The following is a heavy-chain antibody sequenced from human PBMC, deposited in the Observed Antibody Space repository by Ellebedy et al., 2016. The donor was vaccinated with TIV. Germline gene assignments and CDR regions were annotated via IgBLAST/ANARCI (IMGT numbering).Heavy chain of an antibody. CDR2: IRYDGGAE. D-gene: IGHD2-21*01. CDR3: AKDDDDCISH. CDR1: GFTSSRYG. Sequence: GESLKISCVGSGFTSSRYGMHWVRQAPGIGLGWVSFIRYDGGAEFYADSVKGRFMISRDNSKNTLYLQMSSLRTEETAVYYCAKDDDDCISHWGQGTLVTVSS. V-gene: IGHV3-30*02. J-gene: IGHJ4*01.